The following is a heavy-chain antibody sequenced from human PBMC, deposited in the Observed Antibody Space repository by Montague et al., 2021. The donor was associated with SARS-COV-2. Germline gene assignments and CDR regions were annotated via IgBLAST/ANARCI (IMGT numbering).Heavy chain of an antibody. J-gene: IGHJ6*02. D-gene: IGHD2-15*01. Sequence: SETLSLTCAVYGGSFSGYYWSWIRQPPGKGLEWIGEINHSGSTNYNPSLRSRVTISVDTSKNQFSLKLSSVTAADTAVYYCARGPVDDNCSGGSCYSRYYYGMDVWGQGTTVTVPS. CDR1: GGSFSGYY. CDR3: ARGPVDDNCSGGSCYSRYYYGMDV. V-gene: IGHV4-34*01. CDR2: INHSGST.